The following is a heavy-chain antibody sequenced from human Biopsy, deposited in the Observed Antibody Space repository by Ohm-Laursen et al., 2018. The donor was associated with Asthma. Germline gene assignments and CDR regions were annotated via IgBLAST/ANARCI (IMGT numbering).Heavy chain of an antibody. CDR1: GYTFNSAG. J-gene: IGHJ6*02. D-gene: IGHD3-10*01. V-gene: IGHV1-18*01. Sequence: ASVKVSCKTSGYTFNSAGITWVRQVPGQGLEWMGWISVYNGNTKVAQKLQDRVTMITDTSTSTAYMELRSLRSDGTAVYFCARAVDYSHYYGIDVWGQGTTVTVS. CDR3: ARAVDYSHYYGIDV. CDR2: ISVYNGNT.